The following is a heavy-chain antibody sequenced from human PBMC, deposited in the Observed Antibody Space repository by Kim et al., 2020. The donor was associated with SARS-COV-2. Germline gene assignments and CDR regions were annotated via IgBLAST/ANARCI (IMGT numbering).Heavy chain of an antibody. D-gene: IGHD3-10*02. V-gene: IGHV3-30*18. CDR2: ISYDGSNK. CDR3: AKESCSGSYYAWTYYYYGMDV. J-gene: IGHJ6*02. CDR1: GFTFSSYG. Sequence: GGSLRLSCAASGFTFSSYGMHWVRQAPGKGLEWVAVISYDGSNKYYADSVKGRFTISRDNSKNTLYLQMNSLRAEDTAVYYCAKESCSGSYYAWTYYYYGMDVWGQGTTVTVSS.